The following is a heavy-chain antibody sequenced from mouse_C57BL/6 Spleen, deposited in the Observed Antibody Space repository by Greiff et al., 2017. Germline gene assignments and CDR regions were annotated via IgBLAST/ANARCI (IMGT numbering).Heavy chain of an antibody. CDR3: ARQLSPYYAMDY. Sequence: VQLQQSGAELVKPGASVKLSCKASGYTFTSYWMHWVKQRPGQGLEWIGMIHPNSGSTNYNEKFKSKATLTVDKSSSTAYMQLSSLTSEDSAVYYCARQLSPYYAMDYWGQGTSVTVSS. D-gene: IGHD3-2*02. V-gene: IGHV1-64*01. CDR1: GYTFTSYW. CDR2: IHPNSGST. J-gene: IGHJ4*01.